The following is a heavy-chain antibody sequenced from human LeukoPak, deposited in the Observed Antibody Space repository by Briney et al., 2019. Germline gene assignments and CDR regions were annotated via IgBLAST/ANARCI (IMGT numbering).Heavy chain of an antibody. V-gene: IGHV3-21*01. Sequence: GGSLRLSCAASGFTFSSYSMNWVRQAPGKGLEWVSSISSSSSYIYYADSVKGRFTISRDNAKNSLYLQMNSLRAEDTAVYYCARQEGNTAMSPFDYWGQGTLVTVSS. J-gene: IGHJ4*02. CDR2: ISSSSSYI. CDR3: ARQEGNTAMSPFDY. CDR1: GFTFSSYS. D-gene: IGHD5-18*01.